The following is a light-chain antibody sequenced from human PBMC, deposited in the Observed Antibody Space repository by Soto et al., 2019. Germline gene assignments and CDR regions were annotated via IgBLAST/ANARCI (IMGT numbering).Light chain of an antibody. CDR1: QGIGVR. V-gene: IGKV1-5*03. CDR2: KAS. Sequence: DIQMTQSPSTLSASVGDRVTITCRASQGIGVRLAWFQQKPGKAPKLLIYKASTLKSGVPSRFSGSGSGTEFTLTISSLQPDDFATYYCQHYNSYSEAFGQGTKVDIK. CDR3: QHYNSYSEA. J-gene: IGKJ1*01.